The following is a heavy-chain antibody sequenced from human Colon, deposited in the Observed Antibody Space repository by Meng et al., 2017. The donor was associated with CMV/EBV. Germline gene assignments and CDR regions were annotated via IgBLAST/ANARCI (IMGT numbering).Heavy chain of an antibody. V-gene: IGHV4-38-2*02. CDR3: ARVVGGYDYFDH. CDR2: VYYSGNM. J-gene: IGHJ4*02. CDR1: GSSMKTDHY. D-gene: IGHD5-12*01. Sequence: SETLSLTCTVSGSSMKTDHYWGWVRQAPGKGLEWIASVYYSGNMYHNPSLKSRVTISEDTSNNQFSLKLRSVTAADTAIYYCARVVGGYDYFDHWGQGMRVTVSS.